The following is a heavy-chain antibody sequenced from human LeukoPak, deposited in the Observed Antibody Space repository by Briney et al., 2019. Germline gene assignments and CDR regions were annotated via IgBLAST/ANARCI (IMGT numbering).Heavy chain of an antibody. CDR3: ARVAGYCSGGSSYAPDY. Sequence: KPSETLSLTCTVCCGSISSSSYCGGRIPQPRGKGLEWIGSIYYSGSTYYNPSLKSRVTISLDTSKNQFSMKLSSVTAADTAVYYRARVAGYCSGGSSYAPDYWGQGTLVTVSS. CDR2: IYYSGST. CDR1: CGSISSSSYC. D-gene: IGHD2-15*01. J-gene: IGHJ4*02. V-gene: IGHV4-39*07.